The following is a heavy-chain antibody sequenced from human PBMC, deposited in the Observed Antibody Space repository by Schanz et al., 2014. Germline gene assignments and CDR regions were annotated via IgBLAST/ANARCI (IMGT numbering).Heavy chain of an antibody. J-gene: IGHJ4*02. D-gene: IGHD6-6*01. CDR2: VSPYSGDT. CDR3: ARERASSIADH. V-gene: IGHV1-2*06. CDR1: GYRFIGYY. Sequence: QVLLVQSGAEVKKPGASVKVSCKASGYRFIGYYVHWVRQAPGQGLEWMGRVSPYSGDTNYAQRFQGRVTLTRDTSISTVYMELSRLRSDDTAVYYCARERASSIADHWGQGTLLAVSS.